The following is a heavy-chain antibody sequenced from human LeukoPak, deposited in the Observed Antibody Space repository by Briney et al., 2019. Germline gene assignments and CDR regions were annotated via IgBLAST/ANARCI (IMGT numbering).Heavy chain of an antibody. V-gene: IGHV4-39*01. CDR1: GGSISSSTDY. CDR3: VRGGYYWNFDY. J-gene: IGHJ4*02. D-gene: IGHD5-12*01. Sequence: SETLSLTCTVSGGSISSSTDYWGWIRQPPGKGLEWIGSIYYSGRTYNNPSLKSRVTISVDTSKNQFSLKLSSVTAADTAVYYCVRGGYYWNFDYWGQGTLHSVSS. CDR2: IYYSGRT.